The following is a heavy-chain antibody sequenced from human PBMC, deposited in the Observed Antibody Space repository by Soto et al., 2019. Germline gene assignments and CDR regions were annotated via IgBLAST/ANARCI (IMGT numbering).Heavy chain of an antibody. V-gene: IGHV1-8*01. J-gene: IGHJ6*04. Sequence: ASVKVSCKASGYTFTIYDINWVRQATGQGLEWMGWMNPNSGNTGYAQKFQGRVTMTRNTSISTAYMELSSLRSEDTAVYYCARTADSWYGAGAGPPGSFPSVWGKGTTVTVSS. CDR2: MNPNSGNT. CDR1: GYTFTIYD. CDR3: ARTADSWYGAGAGPPGSFPSV. D-gene: IGHD6-13*01.